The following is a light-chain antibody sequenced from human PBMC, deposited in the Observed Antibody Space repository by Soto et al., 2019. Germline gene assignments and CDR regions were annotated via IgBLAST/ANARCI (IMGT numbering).Light chain of an antibody. Sequence: DIMVTQSPATLYLSPGESATLSCRASQSIGHFLVWYRQKPGQAPRLLISDASKRETGIPARFPGIGAGTACTRAINSLQPEDAPIDCCLQRSNWPVSFGGGTKVDIK. CDR1: QSIGHF. V-gene: IGKV3-11*01. J-gene: IGKJ4*01. CDR3: LQRSNWPVS. CDR2: DAS.